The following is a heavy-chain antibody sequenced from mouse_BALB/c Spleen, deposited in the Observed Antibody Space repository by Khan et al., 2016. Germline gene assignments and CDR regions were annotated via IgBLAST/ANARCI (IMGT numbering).Heavy chain of an antibody. D-gene: IGHD1-1*01. V-gene: IGHV9-3-1*01. CDR3: ARYRYYYGSSRYFDV. CDR2: INTYSGES. CDR1: GYTFTNYG. Sequence: QIQLVQSGPELKKPGKTVKISCKASGYTFTNYGMNWVKQAPGKGLKWMGWINTYSGESTYADDFKGRFAFSLETSANTAHLQNNNLKNEDTATYFCARYRYYYGSSRYFDVWGAGTTVTVSS. J-gene: IGHJ1*01.